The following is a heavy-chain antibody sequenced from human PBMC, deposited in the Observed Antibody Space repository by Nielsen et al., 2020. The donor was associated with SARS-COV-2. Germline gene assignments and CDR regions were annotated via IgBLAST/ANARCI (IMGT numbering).Heavy chain of an antibody. V-gene: IGHV4-59*08. D-gene: IGHD6-6*01. CDR2: IYYNGNT. CDR1: GGSISDDY. CDR3: ARTRVAAPHYYFDY. J-gene: IGHJ4*02. Sequence: SETLSLTCNVSGGSISDDYWSWIRQPQGRGLEWIGYIYYNGNTNYNTSLKSRVTISVDTSKNQFSLKLSSVTAADTAVYYCARTRVAAPHYYFDYWGQGTLVTASS.